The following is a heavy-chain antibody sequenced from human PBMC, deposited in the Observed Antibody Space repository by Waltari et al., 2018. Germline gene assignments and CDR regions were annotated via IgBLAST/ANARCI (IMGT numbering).Heavy chain of an antibody. D-gene: IGHD2-21*01. CDR3: ARGGIEDIVVVIRGAFDI. V-gene: IGHV1-69*14. J-gene: IGHJ3*02. CDR2: IIPTFGTA. Sequence: QVQLVQSGAEVKKPGSSVKVSCKASGGTFSSYAISWVRQAPGQGLEWMGGIIPTFGTANYAQKFQGRVTITADKSTSTAYMELSSLRSEDTAVYYCARGGIEDIVVVIRGAFDIWGQGTMVTVSS. CDR1: GGTFSSYA.